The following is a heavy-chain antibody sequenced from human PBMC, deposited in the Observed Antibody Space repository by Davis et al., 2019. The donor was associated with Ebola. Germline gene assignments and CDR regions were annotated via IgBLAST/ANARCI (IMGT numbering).Heavy chain of an antibody. V-gene: IGHV5-51*01. CDR3: ARTSNPRSYYYAMDV. CDR1: GYSFTRYW. J-gene: IGHJ6*02. Sequence: GESLKTSCKGSGYSFTRYWIGRVRQMPGKDLEWMGIIYSGDSYTRYSPSFQGQVTISVDKSISTAYLQWSSLKASDTAIYYCARTSNPRSYYYAMDVWGQGTTVTVPS. CDR2: IYSGDSYT. D-gene: IGHD3-10*01.